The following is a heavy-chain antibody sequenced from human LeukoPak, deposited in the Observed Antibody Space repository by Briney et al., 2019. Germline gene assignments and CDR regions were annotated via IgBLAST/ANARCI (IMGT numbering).Heavy chain of an antibody. CDR3: ARGGQWELLYCFDY. Sequence: SETLSLTCAVYGGSFSGYYWSWIRQPPGKGLEWIGEINHSGSTNYNPSLKSRVTISVDTSKNQFSLKLSSVTAADTAVYYCARGGQWELLYCFDYWGQGTLVTVSS. J-gene: IGHJ4*02. V-gene: IGHV4-34*01. CDR1: GGSFSGYY. CDR2: INHSGST. D-gene: IGHD1-26*01.